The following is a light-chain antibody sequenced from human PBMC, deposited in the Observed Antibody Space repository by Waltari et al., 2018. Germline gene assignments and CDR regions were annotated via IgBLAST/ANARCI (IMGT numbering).Light chain of an antibody. CDR1: SSNVGGYNR. V-gene: IGLV2-18*02. J-gene: IGLJ1*01. CDR3: TSYTGYSTYV. Sequence: QSALTQPPSVSGSPGQSVTISCTGTSSNVGGYNRVSWYQQSPGTAPKLVIFEVSNRPSGVPDRFSGSKSGNTASLTIFGLQAEDEADYYCTSYTGYSTYVFGTGTKVTVL. CDR2: EVS.